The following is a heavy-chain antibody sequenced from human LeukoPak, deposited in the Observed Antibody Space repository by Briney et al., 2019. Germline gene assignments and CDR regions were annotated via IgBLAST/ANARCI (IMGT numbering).Heavy chain of an antibody. CDR3: AREAAAGTLEVDV. D-gene: IGHD6-13*01. J-gene: IGHJ6*04. V-gene: IGHV3-11*04. CDR2: ISSSSSNI. Sequence: GGSLRLSCAASRFTFSDYYMSWIRQAPGKGLEWVSYISSSSSNIYYADSVKGRFTISRDNAKNSLYLKMNSLRAEDTAVYYCAREAAAGTLEVDVWGKGTTVTVSS. CDR1: RFTFSDYY.